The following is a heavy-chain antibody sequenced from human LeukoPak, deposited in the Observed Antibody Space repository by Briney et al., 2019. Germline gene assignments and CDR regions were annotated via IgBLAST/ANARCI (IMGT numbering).Heavy chain of an antibody. V-gene: IGHV3-23*01. Sequence: GGSLRLSCAASGFTFSSYAMSWVRQAPGKGLEWVSAISGSGGSTYYADSMKGRFTISRDNSKNTLYLQMNSLRAEDTAVYYCAKMGTMVRGVFDYWGQGTLVTVSS. J-gene: IGHJ4*02. CDR1: GFTFSSYA. CDR2: ISGSGGST. D-gene: IGHD3-10*01. CDR3: AKMGTMVRGVFDY.